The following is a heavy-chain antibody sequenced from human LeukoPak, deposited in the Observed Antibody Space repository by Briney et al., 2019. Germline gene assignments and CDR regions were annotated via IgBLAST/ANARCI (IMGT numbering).Heavy chain of an antibody. CDR1: GGSISSSSYY. D-gene: IGHD3-22*01. Sequence: SETLPLTCTVSGGSISSSSYYWGWIRQPPGKGLEWIGSIYYSGSTYYNPSLKSRVIISVDISNNQFSLKLSSVTAADTAVYYCARDNYYDSSNYYRPFDYWGQGTLVTVSS. CDR2: IYYSGST. V-gene: IGHV4-39*07. J-gene: IGHJ4*02. CDR3: ARDNYYDSSNYYRPFDY.